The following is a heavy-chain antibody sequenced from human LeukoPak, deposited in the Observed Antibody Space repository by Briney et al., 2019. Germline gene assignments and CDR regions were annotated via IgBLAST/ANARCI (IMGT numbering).Heavy chain of an antibody. J-gene: IGHJ4*02. Sequence: GGSLRLSCAASGFTFSNHWMHWFRQAPGKGLMWVSRINRGGSRTDYADSVKGRFTISRDDAKNTLYLQLNSLRAEDTAVYFCARGGSDTAMAHDYWGQGTLVTVSS. D-gene: IGHD5-18*01. CDR1: GFTFSNHW. CDR2: INRGGSRT. V-gene: IGHV3-74*01. CDR3: ARGGSDTAMAHDY.